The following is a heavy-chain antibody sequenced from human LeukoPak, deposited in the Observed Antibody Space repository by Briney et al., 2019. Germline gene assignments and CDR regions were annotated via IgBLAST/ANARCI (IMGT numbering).Heavy chain of an antibody. Sequence: GGSLRLSCAASGFTVSSNYMSWVRQAPGKGLEWVSVIYSGGTTYYADSVKGRFTISRDNSNNILYLQMNSLRAEGTAVYYCARGPVTRFEIWGQGTMVTVSS. CDR3: ARGPVTRFEI. D-gene: IGHD4-17*01. V-gene: IGHV3-53*01. CDR2: IYSGGTT. J-gene: IGHJ3*02. CDR1: GFTVSSNY.